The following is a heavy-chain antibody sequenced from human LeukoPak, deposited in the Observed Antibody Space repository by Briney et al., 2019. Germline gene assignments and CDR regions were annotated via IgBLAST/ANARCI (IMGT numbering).Heavy chain of an antibody. CDR2: IIPILGIA. Sequence: GASVKVSCKASGGTFSSYAISWVRQAPGQGPEWMGRIIPILGIANYAQKFQGRVTITADKSTSTAYTELSSLRSEDTAVYYCARDGIVVVPAARSTAFDIWGQGTMVTVSS. CDR3: ARDGIVVVPAARSTAFDI. J-gene: IGHJ3*02. CDR1: GGTFSSYA. D-gene: IGHD2-2*01. V-gene: IGHV1-69*04.